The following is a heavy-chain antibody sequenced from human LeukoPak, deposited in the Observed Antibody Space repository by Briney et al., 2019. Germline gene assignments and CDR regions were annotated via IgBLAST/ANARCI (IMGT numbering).Heavy chain of an antibody. CDR2: IYPGDSDT. CDR1: GYSFTIYW. D-gene: IGHD2-21*02. Sequence: GESLKISCKGSGYSFTIYWIGWVRQMPGKGLEWMGIIYPGDSDTRYSPSFQGQVTISADKSISTAYLQWSSLKASDTAMYYCARGADIVVVTANPSGWFDPWVQGTLVTVSS. V-gene: IGHV5-51*01. CDR3: ARGADIVVVTANPSGWFDP. J-gene: IGHJ5*02.